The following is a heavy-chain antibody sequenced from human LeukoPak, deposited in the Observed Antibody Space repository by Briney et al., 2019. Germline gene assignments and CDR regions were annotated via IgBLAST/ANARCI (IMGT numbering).Heavy chain of an antibody. D-gene: IGHD4-11*01. V-gene: IGHV4-34*01. CDR1: GGSFSGYY. CDR3: ARGGSDYTITYYYYYYMDV. J-gene: IGHJ6*03. CDR2: INHSGST. Sequence: SETLSLTCAVYGGSFSGYYWSWIRQPPGKGLEWIGEINHSGSTNYNPSLKSRVTISVDTSKNQFSLKLSSVTAADTAVYYCARGGSDYTITYYYYYYMDVWGKGTTVTVSS.